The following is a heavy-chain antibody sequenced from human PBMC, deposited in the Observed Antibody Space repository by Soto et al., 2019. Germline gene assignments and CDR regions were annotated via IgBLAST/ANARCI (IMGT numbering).Heavy chain of an antibody. CDR2: ISWDSGSI. V-gene: IGHV3-9*01. CDR1: GFTFDDYA. CDR3: AKDGGVVPAPIAPYYYYGKDV. J-gene: IGHJ6*02. Sequence: EVQLVESGGGLVQPGRSLRLSCAASGFTFDDYAMHWVRQAPGKCLEWVSGISWDSGSIGYADSVKGRFTISRDNAKNSLYLQMNSLRAEETALYYCAKDGGVVPAPIAPYYYYGKDVWGQGTTVTVSS. D-gene: IGHD2-2*02.